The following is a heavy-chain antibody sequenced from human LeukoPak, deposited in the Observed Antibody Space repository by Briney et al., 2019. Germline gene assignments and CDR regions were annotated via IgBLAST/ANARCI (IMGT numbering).Heavy chain of an antibody. CDR1: GGTFSSYA. D-gene: IGHD3-22*01. CDR2: IIPIFGTA. CDR3: ARVLYYYDSSGYLDP. Sequence: GSSVKVSCKASGGTFSSYAISWVRQAPGQGLEWMGGIIPIFGTANYAQKFQGRVTITADESTSTAYMELSSLRSEDTAVYYCARVLYYYDSSGYLDPWGQGTLVTVSS. J-gene: IGHJ5*02. V-gene: IGHV1-69*01.